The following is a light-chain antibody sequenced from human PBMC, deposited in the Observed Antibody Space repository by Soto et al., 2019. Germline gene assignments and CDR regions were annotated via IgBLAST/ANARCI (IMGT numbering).Light chain of an antibody. CDR1: QSINSY. CDR2: AAS. V-gene: IGKV1-39*01. Sequence: DLQMTQSPSSLCASVGDRVTITCRASQSINSYLNWYQQKPGKAPKLLIYAASRLQSGVPSRFSGRGSGTEFTLTINTLQPEDCATYYCQQSYTTPWTFGQGTKVEIK. J-gene: IGKJ1*01. CDR3: QQSYTTPWT.